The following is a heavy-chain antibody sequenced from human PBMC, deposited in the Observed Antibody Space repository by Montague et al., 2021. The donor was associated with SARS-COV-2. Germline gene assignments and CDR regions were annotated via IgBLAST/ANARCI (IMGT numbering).Heavy chain of an antibody. V-gene: IGHV3-7*01. CDR3: ARDGLTTVTTYYFDH. CDR1: RFIFSSYA. J-gene: IGHJ4*02. Sequence: SLRLSCAASRFIFSSYAMHWIRQAPGKGLEWVANIKQDGSERYYVDSVKGRFTISRDNAKKSLYLQMNSLRAEDTAVYYCARDGLTTVTTYYFDHWGQGTLVTVSS. CDR2: IKQDGSER. D-gene: IGHD4-17*01.